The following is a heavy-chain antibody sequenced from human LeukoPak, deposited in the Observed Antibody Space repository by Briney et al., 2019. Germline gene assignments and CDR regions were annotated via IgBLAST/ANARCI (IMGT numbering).Heavy chain of an antibody. Sequence: ASVKVSCKASGYMFTGYYMHWVRQAPGQGLEWMGWINPNSGDTKYAQKFQGRVTMTRDTSISTAYMELTRLRSDDTAVYYCARGGLRVMVYRLYYMDVWGKGTTVTVSS. CDR3: ARGGLRVMVYRLYYMDV. CDR1: GYMFTGYY. V-gene: IGHV1-2*02. J-gene: IGHJ6*03. CDR2: INPNSGDT. D-gene: IGHD2-8*01.